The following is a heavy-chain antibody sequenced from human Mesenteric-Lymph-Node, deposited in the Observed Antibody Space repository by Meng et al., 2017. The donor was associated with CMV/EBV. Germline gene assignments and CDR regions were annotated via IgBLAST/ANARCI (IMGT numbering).Heavy chain of an antibody. J-gene: IGHJ4*02. D-gene: IGHD3-10*01. Sequence: GAGSGCASSNRNWWRWVRQPPGKGLEWLGGIIPRGGTNYNPSLKRRVTISVDKSKNQFSLKLSSVTAADTAVYYCARDSGGPFDYWGQGTPVTVSS. CDR1: GCASSNRNW. V-gene: IGHV4-4*02. CDR3: ARDSGGPFDY. CDR2: IIPRGGT.